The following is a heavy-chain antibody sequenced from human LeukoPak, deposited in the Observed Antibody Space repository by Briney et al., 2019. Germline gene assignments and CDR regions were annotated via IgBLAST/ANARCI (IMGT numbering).Heavy chain of an antibody. D-gene: IGHD3-22*01. CDR3: ARDSSGYPVGYFEH. J-gene: IGHJ1*01. CDR2: IIPVYGTP. V-gene: IGHV1-69*05. CDR1: GGPFSRLA. Sequence: ASVKVSCKASGGPFSRLAFSWVRQAPGQGLGWMGGIIPVYGTPNYAQRFQGRVTITTDDSTSTGYMELSSLTSEDTAIYYCARDSSGYPVGYFEHWGQGTLVTVSS.